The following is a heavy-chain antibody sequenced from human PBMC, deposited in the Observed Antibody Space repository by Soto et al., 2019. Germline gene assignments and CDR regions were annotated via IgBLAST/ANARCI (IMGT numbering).Heavy chain of an antibody. CDR3: ARDSTLYDYVWGSYPLEFDP. CDR2: IGGSGTSI. V-gene: IGHV3-21*01. Sequence: GGSLRLSCAASGFTFSPYSMNWVRQAPGKGLEWVSSIGGSGTSIYYADSVKGRFTISRDNAKNSLYLQMNSLRAEDTAVYYCARDSTLYDYVWGSYPLEFDPWGQGTLVTVS. CDR1: GFTFSPYS. D-gene: IGHD3-16*02. J-gene: IGHJ5*02.